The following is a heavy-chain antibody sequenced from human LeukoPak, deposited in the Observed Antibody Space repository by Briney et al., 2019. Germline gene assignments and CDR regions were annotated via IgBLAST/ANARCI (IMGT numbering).Heavy chain of an antibody. CDR2: ISGRGGST. D-gene: IGHD3-22*01. Sequence: GGSLRLSCAASGFTFSNYAMSWVRQAPGKGLEGVSAISGRGGSTYYADSGKGRFTISRDNSKNTLYLQMNSLRAEDTAVYYCAKRQYYYDSSGYCSPTLYYYYGMDVWGRGTTVTVSS. CDR1: GFTFSNYA. CDR3: AKRQYYYDSSGYCSPTLYYYYGMDV. J-gene: IGHJ6*02. V-gene: IGHV3-23*01.